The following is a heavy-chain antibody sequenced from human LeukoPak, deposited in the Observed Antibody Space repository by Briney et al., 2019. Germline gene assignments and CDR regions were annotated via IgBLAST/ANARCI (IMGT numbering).Heavy chain of an antibody. Sequence: PGGSLRLSCAASGFTFSSYAMSWVRQAPGKGLEWVSAISGSGGSTYYADSVKGRFTISRDNAKRTLYLHMHSLEAEDTAVYYCAKDAVYGSGSVDYWGQGALVTVSS. CDR2: ISGSGGST. CDR1: GFTFSSYA. J-gene: IGHJ4*02. D-gene: IGHD3-10*01. V-gene: IGHV3-23*01. CDR3: AKDAVYGSGSVDY.